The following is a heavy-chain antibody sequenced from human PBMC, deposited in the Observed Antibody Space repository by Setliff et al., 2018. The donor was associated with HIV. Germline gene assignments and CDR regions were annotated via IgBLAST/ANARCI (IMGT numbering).Heavy chain of an antibody. CDR2: IKQDGSEK. D-gene: IGHD3-3*01. CDR3: ARDRPNPPYYNFWSGYLAYYYGMDV. Sequence: PGGSLRLSCAASGFTFSGYSMNWVRQTPGKGLEWVANIKQDGSEKYYVDSVKGRFTISRDNAKNSLYLQMNSLRAEDTAVYYCARDRPNPPYYNFWSGYLAYYYGMDVWGQGTTVTVSS. V-gene: IGHV3-7*01. CDR1: GFTFSGYS. J-gene: IGHJ6*02.